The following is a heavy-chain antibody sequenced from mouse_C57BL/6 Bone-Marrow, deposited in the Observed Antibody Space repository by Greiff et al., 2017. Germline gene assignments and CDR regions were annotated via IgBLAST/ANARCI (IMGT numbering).Heavy chain of an antibody. CDR2: IHPNSGST. V-gene: IGHV1-64*01. CDR3: AREGLYDCYYCYAMDY. J-gene: IGHJ4*01. D-gene: IGHD2-3*01. CDR1: GYTFTSYW. Sequence: QVQLQQSGAELVKPGASVKLSCKASGYTFTSYWMHWVKQRPGQGLEWIGMIHPNSGSTNYNEKFKSKAKLTVDKSSSTAYMQLSSLTSEDSAVYYCAREGLYDCYYCYAMDYWGQGTSVTVSS.